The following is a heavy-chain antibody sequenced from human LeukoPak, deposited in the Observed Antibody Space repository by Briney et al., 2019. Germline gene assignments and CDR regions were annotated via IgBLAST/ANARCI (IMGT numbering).Heavy chain of an antibody. CDR2: ISSDGSST. CDR1: GFTFSSYV. J-gene: IGHJ4*02. D-gene: IGHD2-2*01. Sequence: PGGSLRLSCAASGFTFSSYVMYWVRQAPGKGLEYVSAISSDGSSTYYANSVKGRFTISRDNSRNTLYLQMGSLRADDMAIYYCASGCKGSITSGPANYWGQGTWVTVSS. V-gene: IGHV3-64*01. CDR3: ASGCKGSITSGPANY.